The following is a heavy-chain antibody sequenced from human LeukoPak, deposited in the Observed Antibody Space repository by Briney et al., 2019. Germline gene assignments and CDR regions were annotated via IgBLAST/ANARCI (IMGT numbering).Heavy chain of an antibody. Sequence: ASVKVSCKASGYTFTSYDINWVRQASGQGLEWMGWMSPKSANTGYAQKFQGRVTITRDTSISTAYMELSSLTSEDTAVYYCAGTPPGGLDYWGQGTLVTVSS. CDR1: GYTFTSYD. CDR2: MSPKSANT. CDR3: AGTPPGGLDY. D-gene: IGHD3-10*01. V-gene: IGHV1-8*03. J-gene: IGHJ4*02.